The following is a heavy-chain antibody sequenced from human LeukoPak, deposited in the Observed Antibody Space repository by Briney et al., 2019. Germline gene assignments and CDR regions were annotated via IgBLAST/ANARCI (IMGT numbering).Heavy chain of an antibody. J-gene: IGHJ3*01. Sequence: SQTLSLTCAISGDTVSSNTAGWSWIRQSPSRGLEWLGRTYYRSKWYTDHAVSVKSRITINPDTAKNQFSLQLNSVTPEDTALYYCARGGLVRRTINSLIAFDVWGQGIMVTVSS. CDR3: ARGGLVRRTINSLIAFDV. CDR2: TYYRSKWYT. D-gene: IGHD3-10*01. V-gene: IGHV6-1*01. CDR1: GDTVSSNTAG.